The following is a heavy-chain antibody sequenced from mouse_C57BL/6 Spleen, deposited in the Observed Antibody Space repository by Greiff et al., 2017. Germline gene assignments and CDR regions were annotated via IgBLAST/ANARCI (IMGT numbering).Heavy chain of an antibody. D-gene: IGHD2-3*01. CDR1: GYTFTSST. CDR3: ARREYDNYCYFDG. V-gene: IGHV1-4*01. CDR2: INPSRGYT. J-gene: IGHJ2*01. Sequence: VQLQQSGAALASPGASVKMSCKASGYTFTSSTMHWVKQRPGQGLEWIGHINPSRGYTKYTQKFKDKVTLTANKSSSSAYLHLSSMTSEDAAVYCCARREYDNYCYFDGWGQGTTLTVAS.